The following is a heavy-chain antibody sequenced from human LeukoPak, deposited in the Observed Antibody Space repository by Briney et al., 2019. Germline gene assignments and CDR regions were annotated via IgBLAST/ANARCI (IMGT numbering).Heavy chain of an antibody. Sequence: ASVKVSCKASGGTFSSYAISWVRQAPGQGLEWMGGINPNTGGTNYAQKFQGRVTMTRDTSISTAYMELSRLRSDDTAVYYCARDSIAAAGLSFDLWGQGTLVTVSS. V-gene: IGHV1-2*02. CDR3: ARDSIAAAGLSFDL. CDR1: GGTFSSYA. J-gene: IGHJ3*01. D-gene: IGHD6-13*01. CDR2: INPNTGGT.